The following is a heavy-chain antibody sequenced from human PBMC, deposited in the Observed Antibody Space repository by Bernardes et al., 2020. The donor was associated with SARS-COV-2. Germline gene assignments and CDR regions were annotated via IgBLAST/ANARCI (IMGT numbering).Heavy chain of an antibody. V-gene: IGHV4-59*08. D-gene: IGHD1-7*01. Sequence: ETLSLTCTVSGGSISSYYWSWIRQPPGKGLEWIGYIYYSGSTNYNPSLKSRVTISVDTSKNQFSLKLSSVTAADTAVYYCARLTGTTRYVYYYYGMDVWGQGTTVTVSS. CDR3: ARLTGTTRYVYYYYGMDV. CDR2: IYYSGST. J-gene: IGHJ6*02. CDR1: GGSISSYY.